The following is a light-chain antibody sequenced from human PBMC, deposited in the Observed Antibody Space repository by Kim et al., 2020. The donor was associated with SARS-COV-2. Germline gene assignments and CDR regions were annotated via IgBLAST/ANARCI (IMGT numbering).Light chain of an antibody. CDR2: AAS. CDR1: QTISSY. V-gene: IGKV1-39*01. CDR3: QQSYSTLYT. J-gene: IGKJ2*01. Sequence: SASIGDRVTITCRASQTISSYLNWYQQKPGKAPNLLIYAASSLQSGVPSRFSGSGSGTDFTLTISSLQTEDFATYYCQQSYSTLYTFGQGTKLEI.